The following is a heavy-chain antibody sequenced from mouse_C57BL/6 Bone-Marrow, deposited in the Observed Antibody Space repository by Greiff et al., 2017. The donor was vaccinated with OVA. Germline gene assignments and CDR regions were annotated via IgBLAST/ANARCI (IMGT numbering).Heavy chain of an antibody. Sequence: EVQRVESGGGLVKPGGSLKLSCAASGFTFSSYAMSWVRQTPEKRLEWVATISDGGSYTYYPDNVKGRFTISRDNAKNNLYLQMSHLKSEDTAMYYCARDRAGGGGAYWGQGTLVTVSA. J-gene: IGHJ3*01. CDR3: ARDRAGGGGAY. CDR2: ISDGGSYT. V-gene: IGHV5-4*01. D-gene: IGHD3-1*01. CDR1: GFTFSSYA.